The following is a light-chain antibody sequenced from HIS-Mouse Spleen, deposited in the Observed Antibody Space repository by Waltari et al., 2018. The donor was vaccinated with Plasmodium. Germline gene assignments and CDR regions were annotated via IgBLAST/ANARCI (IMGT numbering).Light chain of an antibody. V-gene: IGLV3-10*01. Sequence: SYELTQPPSVSVSPGQTARITCSGDALPKKYAYWYQQKSGQAPVLVIYEDSKRPSGIPERFSGSSSGTSATVTIRGAQVEDEADYYCYSTDSSGNHRVFGGGTKLTVL. CDR3: YSTDSSGNHRV. CDR1: ALPKKY. J-gene: IGLJ3*02. CDR2: EDS.